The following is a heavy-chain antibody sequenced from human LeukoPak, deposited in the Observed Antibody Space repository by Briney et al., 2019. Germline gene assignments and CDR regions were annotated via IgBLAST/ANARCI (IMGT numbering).Heavy chain of an antibody. CDR2: ISYDGSNK. Sequence: GGSLRLSCIGSGFTFGDHAMSWVRQAPGKGLEWVAVISYDGSNKYYADSVKGRFTISRDNSKNTLYLQMNSLRAEDTAVYYCARSSMIVVVILHWGQGTLVTVSS. D-gene: IGHD3-22*01. CDR1: GFTFGDHA. CDR3: ARSSMIVVVILH. J-gene: IGHJ4*02. V-gene: IGHV3-30-3*01.